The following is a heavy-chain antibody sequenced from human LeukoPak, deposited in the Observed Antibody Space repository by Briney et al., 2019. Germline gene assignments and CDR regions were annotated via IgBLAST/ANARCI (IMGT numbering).Heavy chain of an antibody. D-gene: IGHD2-8*01. CDR2: IYHSGST. CDR1: GYSISSNYY. CDR3: ARDFCTNGVCYYFDY. V-gene: IGHV4-38-2*02. Sequence: SETLSLTCTVSGYSISSNYYWGWIRQPPGKGLGWLGTIYHSGSTYYNPSLKSRVTMSVDTSKNQFSLKLRSVTAADTAVYYCARDFCTNGVCYYFDYWGQGTLVTVSS. J-gene: IGHJ4*02.